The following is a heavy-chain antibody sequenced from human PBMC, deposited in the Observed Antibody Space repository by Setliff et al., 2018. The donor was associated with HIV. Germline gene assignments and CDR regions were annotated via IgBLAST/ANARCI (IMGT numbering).Heavy chain of an antibody. CDR1: GFSFSGYG. D-gene: IGHD2-15*01. J-gene: IGHJ4*02. Sequence: PGGSLRLSCAASGFSFSGYGMHGVRQAPGKGLEWLAVIWYDGSNKYYTDSVQGRITISRDNSENMLYLRMNSLRAEDTAVYFCARGPDCSGFPGPPSFWGQGTLVTVSS. V-gene: IGHV3-33*01. CDR3: ARGPDCSGFPGPPSF. CDR2: IWYDGSNK.